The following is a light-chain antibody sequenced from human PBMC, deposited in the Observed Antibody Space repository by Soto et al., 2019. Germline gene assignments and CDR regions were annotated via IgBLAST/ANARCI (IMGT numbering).Light chain of an antibody. CDR2: DAF. CDR1: QSISSTY. J-gene: IGKJ1*01. Sequence: EIVLTQSPGTLSLSPGERATLSCRASQSISSTYLTWYHQRPGQAPSLLIYDAFRWATGIPDRFSGSGSGADFSLTISRLEPKDCAVYDCQHDYSARWTFGLGTKVES. V-gene: IGKV3-20*01. CDR3: QHDYSARWT.